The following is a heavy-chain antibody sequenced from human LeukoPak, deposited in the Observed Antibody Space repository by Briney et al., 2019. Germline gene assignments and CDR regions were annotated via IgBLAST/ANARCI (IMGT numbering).Heavy chain of an antibody. Sequence: SETLSLTCAVYGGAFSGYYWGWVRQPPGKGLEWIGEINHSGSTNYNPSLKSRVTISVDTSKNQFSLKLSSVTAADTAVYYCARGQYGGGWFDPWGQGTLVTVSS. J-gene: IGHJ5*02. D-gene: IGHD4-23*01. CDR1: GGAFSGYY. CDR2: INHSGST. V-gene: IGHV4-34*01. CDR3: ARGQYGGGWFDP.